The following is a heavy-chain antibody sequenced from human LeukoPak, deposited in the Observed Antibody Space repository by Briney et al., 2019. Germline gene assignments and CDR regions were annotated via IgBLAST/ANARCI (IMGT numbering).Heavy chain of an antibody. CDR1: GGTFSSYA. J-gene: IGHJ2*01. Sequence: ASVKVSCKASGGTFSSYAISWVRQAPGQGLEWMGGIIPIFGTANYAQKFQGRVTITADESTSTAYMELSSLRSEDTAVYYCARDRTSSWYRGGYWYFDLWGRDTLVTVSS. CDR2: IIPIFGTA. CDR3: ARDRTSSWYRGGYWYFDL. D-gene: IGHD6-13*01. V-gene: IGHV1-69*13.